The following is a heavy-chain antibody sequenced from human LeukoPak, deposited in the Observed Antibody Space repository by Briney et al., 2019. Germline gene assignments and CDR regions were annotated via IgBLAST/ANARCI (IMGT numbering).Heavy chain of an antibody. CDR2: IYYSGST. Sequence: SETLSLTCAVYGGSFSGYYWSWIRQPPGKGLEWIGYIYYSGSTYYNPSLKTRVTISVDTSKNQFSLKLSSVTAADTPVYYCARAKTYYYDSSGYYFFDYWGQGTLVTVAS. D-gene: IGHD3-22*01. CDR1: GGSFSGYY. CDR3: ARAKTYYYDSSGYYFFDY. V-gene: IGHV4-34*09. J-gene: IGHJ4*02.